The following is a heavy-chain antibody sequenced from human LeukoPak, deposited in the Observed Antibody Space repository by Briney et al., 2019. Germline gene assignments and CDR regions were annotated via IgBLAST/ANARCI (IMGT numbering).Heavy chain of an antibody. CDR2: ISGSGGST. CDR1: GFSFSSYA. Sequence: PGGSLRLSCAASGFSFSSYAMSWVRQAPGKGLEWVSAISGSGGSTYYADSVKGRFTISRDNSKNTLYLQMNSLRAEDTAVYYCAKWSRHCSSSSCYSPFDYWGQGTLVTVSS. J-gene: IGHJ4*02. D-gene: IGHD2-2*01. V-gene: IGHV3-23*01. CDR3: AKWSRHCSSSSCYSPFDY.